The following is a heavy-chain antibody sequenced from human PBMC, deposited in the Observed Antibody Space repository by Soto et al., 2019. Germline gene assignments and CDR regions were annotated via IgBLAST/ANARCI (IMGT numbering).Heavy chain of an antibody. Sequence: VQLQESGPGLVKPSQTLSLTCTVSGGSISSGDYYWSWIRQPPGKGLEWIGYIYYSGSTYYNPSLKSRVTISVDTSKNQFSLKLSSVTAADTAVYYCARAAILYYHPMHGYFQHWGQGTLVTVSS. D-gene: IGHD2-8*01. V-gene: IGHV4-30-4*01. CDR1: GGSISSGDYY. J-gene: IGHJ1*01. CDR2: IYYSGST. CDR3: ARAAILYYHPMHGYFQH.